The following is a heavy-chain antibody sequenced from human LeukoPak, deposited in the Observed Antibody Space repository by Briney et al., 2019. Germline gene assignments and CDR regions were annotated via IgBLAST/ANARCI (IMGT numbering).Heavy chain of an antibody. CDR3: ARVEVPAAIDYYYYYYMDV. CDR1: GFTFSSYA. Sequence: PGGSLRLSCAASGFTFSSYAMSWVRQAPGKGLEWVSAISGSGGSTYYADSVKGRFTISRDNSKNTLYLQMNSLRAEDTAVYYCARVEVPAAIDYYYYYYMDVWGKGTTVTVSS. V-gene: IGHV3-23*01. J-gene: IGHJ6*03. D-gene: IGHD2-2*02. CDR2: ISGSGGST.